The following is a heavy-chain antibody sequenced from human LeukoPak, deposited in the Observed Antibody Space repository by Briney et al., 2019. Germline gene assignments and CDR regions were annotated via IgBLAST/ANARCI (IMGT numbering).Heavy chain of an antibody. Sequence: SVKVSCKASGGTFSSYAISWVRQAPGQGLEWMGGIIPIFGTASYAQKFQGRVTITTDESTSTAYMELSSLRSEDTAVYYCARDGCDYGSGSYYRFEYWGQRTLVTVSS. V-gene: IGHV1-69*05. D-gene: IGHD3-10*01. CDR2: IIPIFGTA. CDR3: ARDGCDYGSGSYYRFEY. CDR1: GGTFSSYA. J-gene: IGHJ4*02.